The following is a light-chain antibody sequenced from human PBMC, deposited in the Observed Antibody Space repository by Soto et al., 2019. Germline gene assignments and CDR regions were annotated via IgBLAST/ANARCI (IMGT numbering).Light chain of an antibody. CDR1: QSISSGF. CDR3: HQYENWPKT. Sequence: EIVLTQSPGTLSLSPGESASLSCGASQSISSGFLAWYQQKTGQAPRSLINGASSRAASSPDRLSGTGSGTEFTLTISSLQSEDFAVYFCHQYENWPKTFGQGTKVDI. CDR2: GAS. V-gene: IGKV3-20*01. J-gene: IGKJ1*01.